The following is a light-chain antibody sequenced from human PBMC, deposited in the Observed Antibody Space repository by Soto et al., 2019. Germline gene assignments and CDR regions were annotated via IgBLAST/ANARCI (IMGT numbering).Light chain of an antibody. J-gene: IGKJ1*01. CDR3: QQYNNGPPWT. Sequence: IVMTQSPVTLSLSPGERATLSCRASKSVNSDLAWYQHNPGQAPRLLIYGASTRATGIPARFSGSGSGTEFTLTISSLQSEDVAVYYCQQYNNGPPWTFGQGTKVDTK. CDR1: KSVNSD. CDR2: GAS. V-gene: IGKV3-15*01.